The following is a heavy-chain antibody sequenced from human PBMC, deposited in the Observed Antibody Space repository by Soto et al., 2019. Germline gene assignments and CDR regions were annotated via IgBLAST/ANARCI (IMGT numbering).Heavy chain of an antibody. CDR1: GGTFSRYA. CDR2: IIPMFGTT. J-gene: IGHJ5*01. D-gene: IGHD6-13*01. CDR3: ARASIHGSSWYFWFDP. V-gene: IGHV1-69*13. Sequence: SVKVSCKASGGTFSRYAINWVRQAPGQGLEWMGGIIPMFGTTNYAQKFKGRVTITADESTSTVYMELNTLRSEDAAVYYCARASIHGSSWYFWFDPWGQEPLVTVS.